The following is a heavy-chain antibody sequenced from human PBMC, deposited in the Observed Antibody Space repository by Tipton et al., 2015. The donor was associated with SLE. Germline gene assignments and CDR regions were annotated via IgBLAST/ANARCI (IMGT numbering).Heavy chain of an antibody. Sequence: TLSLTCTVSGGSINSRTLYWGWIRQPPGKGLEWIGNTHYSGNTYYTPSLKSRITISLDTSKNQFSLRLSFVTAADTAVYYCARPGGAELRYYYFGLDVWGQGATFTVSS. D-gene: IGHD1-7*01. CDR2: THYSGNT. CDR3: ARPGGAELRYYYFGLDV. CDR1: GGSINSRTLY. J-gene: IGHJ6*02. V-gene: IGHV4-39*07.